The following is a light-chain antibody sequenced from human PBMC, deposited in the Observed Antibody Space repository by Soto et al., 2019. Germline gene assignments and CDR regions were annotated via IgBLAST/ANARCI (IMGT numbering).Light chain of an antibody. Sequence: EIVMTQSPATLCVSPGERATVSCRASQSISGELAWYQQRPGQPPRLLIYGVSTRATGVPDRFSGSGSGSDFTLTISGLQSEDFALYYGQQGHDWPLTFGQGTRLDI. CDR3: QQGHDWPLT. V-gene: IGKV3-15*01. J-gene: IGKJ2*01. CDR2: GVS. CDR1: QSISGE.